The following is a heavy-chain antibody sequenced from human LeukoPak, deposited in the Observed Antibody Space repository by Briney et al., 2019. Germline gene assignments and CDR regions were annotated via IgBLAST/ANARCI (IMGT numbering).Heavy chain of an antibody. CDR1: GFTFSSYS. V-gene: IGHV3-21*01. J-gene: IGHJ6*03. D-gene: IGHD6-13*01. CDR3: ARGGIGSSWSGYYYYYMDV. Sequence: GGSLRLSCAASGFTFSSYSMNWVRLAPGKGLEWVSSISSSSSYIYYADSVKGRFTISRDNAKNSLYLQMNSLRAEDTAVYYCARGGIGSSWSGYYYYYMDVWGKGTTVTISS. CDR2: ISSSSSYI.